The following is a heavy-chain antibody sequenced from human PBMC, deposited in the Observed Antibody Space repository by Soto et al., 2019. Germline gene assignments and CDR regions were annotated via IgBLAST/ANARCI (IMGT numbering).Heavy chain of an antibody. V-gene: IGHV3-21*01. Sequence: GGSLRLSCAASGFTFSSYSMNWVRQAPGKGLEWVSSISSSSSYIYYADSVKGRFTISRDNAKNSLYLQMNSLRAEDTAVYYCARFPRDWLLYYFDYWGQGTLVTVSS. D-gene: IGHD3-9*01. CDR3: ARFPRDWLLYYFDY. CDR2: ISSSSSYI. CDR1: GFTFSSYS. J-gene: IGHJ4*02.